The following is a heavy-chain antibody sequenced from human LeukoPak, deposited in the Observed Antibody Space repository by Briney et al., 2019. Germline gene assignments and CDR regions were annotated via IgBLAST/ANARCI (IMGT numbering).Heavy chain of an antibody. CDR1: GFTFSSYW. D-gene: IGHD2-15*01. CDR3: ARSGAPTLDY. CDR2: IDSDGSST. Sequence: GGSLRLSCAASGFTFSSYWMHWVRQAPGKGLVWVSRIDSDGSSTIYVDSAKGRFTISRDNAKNTLYLQMNSLRAEDTAVYYCARSGAPTLDYWGQGTLVIVSS. V-gene: IGHV3-74*01. J-gene: IGHJ4*02.